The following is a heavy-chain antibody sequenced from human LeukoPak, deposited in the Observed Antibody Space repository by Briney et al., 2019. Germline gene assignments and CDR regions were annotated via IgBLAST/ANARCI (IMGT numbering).Heavy chain of an antibody. Sequence: GGSLRLSCVASGFTFTSYGMSWVRQAPGKGLEWVSTMSGSGDSTYYADSVKGRFTISRDISKNTLNLQMNSLRAGDTAVYYCAKEVYDFWSGKPYYFDYWGQGTLVTVSS. D-gene: IGHD3-3*01. CDR1: GFTFTSYG. J-gene: IGHJ4*02. CDR2: MSGSGDST. CDR3: AKEVYDFWSGKPYYFDY. V-gene: IGHV3-23*01.